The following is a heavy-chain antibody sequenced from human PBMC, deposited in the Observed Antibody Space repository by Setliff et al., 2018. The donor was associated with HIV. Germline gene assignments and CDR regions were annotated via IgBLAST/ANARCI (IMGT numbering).Heavy chain of an antibody. J-gene: IGHJ4*02. CDR3: ARGGRDGGYYNALL. CDR1: GFTVSSNY. CDR2: IYSGGST. Sequence: LRLSCAASGFTVSSNYMSWVRQAPGKGLEWVSLIYSGGSTYYADSVRGRFTISRDNSKNTLYLQMNSLRAEDTAVYYCARGGRDGGYYNALLWGQGTLVTVSS. D-gene: IGHD3-22*01. V-gene: IGHV3-53*01.